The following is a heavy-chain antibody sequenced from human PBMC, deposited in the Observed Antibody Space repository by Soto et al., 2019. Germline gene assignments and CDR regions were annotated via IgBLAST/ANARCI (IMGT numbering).Heavy chain of an antibody. J-gene: IGHJ3*02. D-gene: IGHD3-10*01. CDR1: GGSFSGYY. Sequence: SETLSLTCAVYGGSFSGYYWSWFRQPPGKGLEWIGEINHSGSTNYNPSLKSRVTISVDTSKNQFSLKLSSVTAADTAVYYCARTVTGAFDIWGQGTMVTVSS. CDR2: INHSGST. CDR3: ARTVTGAFDI. V-gene: IGHV4-34*01.